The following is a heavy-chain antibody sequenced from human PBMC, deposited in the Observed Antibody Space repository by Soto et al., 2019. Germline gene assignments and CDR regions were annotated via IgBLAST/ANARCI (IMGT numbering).Heavy chain of an antibody. CDR1: GGSISSYY. Sequence: PSETLSLTCTVSGGSISSYYWSWIRQPPGKGLEWIGYIYYSGSTNYSPSLKSRVTISVDTSKNQFSLKLSSVTAADTAVYYCARGDDYGDFFDYWGQGTLVTVSS. D-gene: IGHD4-17*01. CDR2: IYYSGST. CDR3: ARGDDYGDFFDY. J-gene: IGHJ4*02. V-gene: IGHV4-59*08.